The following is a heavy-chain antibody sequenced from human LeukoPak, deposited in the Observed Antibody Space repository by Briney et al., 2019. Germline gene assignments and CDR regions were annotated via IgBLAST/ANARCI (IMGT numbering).Heavy chain of an antibody. J-gene: IGHJ6*04. CDR1: GYTFTSYG. V-gene: IGHV1-18*01. Sequence: VASVKVPCKASGYTFTSYGISWVRQAPGQGLEWMGWISAYNGNTNYAQKLQGRVTMTTDTSTSTAYMELRSLRSDDTAVYYCAREYCSSTSCYLDVWGKGTTVTVSS. CDR2: ISAYNGNT. D-gene: IGHD2-2*01. CDR3: AREYCSSTSCYLDV.